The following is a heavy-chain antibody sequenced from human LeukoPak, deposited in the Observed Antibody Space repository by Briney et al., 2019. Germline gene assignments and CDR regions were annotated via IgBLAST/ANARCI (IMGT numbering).Heavy chain of an antibody. J-gene: IGHJ6*02. CDR1: GYTFTGYY. CDR3: ARESGRDSSSWYIAVDRYGMDV. D-gene: IGHD6-13*01. CDR2: INPSGGST. Sequence: ASVKVSCKASGYTFTGYYMHWVRQAPGQGLEWMGIINPSGGSTSYAQKFQGRVTMTRDTSTSTVYMELSSLRSEDTAVYYCARESGRDSSSWYIAVDRYGMDVWGQGTTVTVSS. V-gene: IGHV1-46*01.